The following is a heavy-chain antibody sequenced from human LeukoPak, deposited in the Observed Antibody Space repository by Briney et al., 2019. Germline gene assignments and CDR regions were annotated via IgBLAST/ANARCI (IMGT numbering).Heavy chain of an antibody. J-gene: IGHJ6*02. CDR2: INPNSGGT. D-gene: IGHD1-26*01. CDR1: GYTFTSYY. Sequence: EASVKVSCKASGYTFTSYYMHWVRQAPGQGLEWMGWINPNSGGTNYAQKFQGRVTMTRDTSISTAYMELSRLRSDDTAVYYCARAYSGSPRYYYYYGMDVWGQGTTVTVSS. CDR3: ARAYSGSPRYYYYYGMDV. V-gene: IGHV1-2*02.